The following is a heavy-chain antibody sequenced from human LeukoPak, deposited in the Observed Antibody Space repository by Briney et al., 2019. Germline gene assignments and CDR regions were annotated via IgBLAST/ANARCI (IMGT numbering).Heavy chain of an antibody. V-gene: IGHV3-23*01. Sequence: GGSLRLSCAASGFTFSSYAMSWVRQAPGNGLEWVSTISASGGSTYYVDSVKGRFTISRDNSKNTLYLQMNSLRAEDTAVYYCAKDQVSTVTYHDYWGQGALVTVSS. CDR1: GFTFSSYA. J-gene: IGHJ4*02. D-gene: IGHD4-17*01. CDR2: ISASGGST. CDR3: AKDQVSTVTYHDY.